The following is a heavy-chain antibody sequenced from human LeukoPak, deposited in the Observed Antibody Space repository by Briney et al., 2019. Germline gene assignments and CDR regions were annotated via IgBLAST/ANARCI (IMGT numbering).Heavy chain of an antibody. CDR2: ISAYNGNT. Sequence: ASVKVSCKASGYTFTSYVSSWVRQARGQGLEWMGWISAYNGNTYYAQKLQGIVTITADKSTSTAYMELSRLRSEDTAVYYCARDYWLNDAFDIWGQGTMVTVSS. J-gene: IGHJ3*02. CDR1: GYTFTSYV. CDR3: ARDYWLNDAFDI. V-gene: IGHV1-18*01. D-gene: IGHD6-19*01.